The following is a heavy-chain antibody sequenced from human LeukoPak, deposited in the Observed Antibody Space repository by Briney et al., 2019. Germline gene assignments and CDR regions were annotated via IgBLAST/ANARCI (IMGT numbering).Heavy chain of an antibody. D-gene: IGHD3-10*02. J-gene: IGHJ6*04. CDR2: ISSSSSYI. Sequence: GGSLRLSCAASGFSFSSYSMNWVRQAPGKGLEWVSSISSSSSYIYYVDSVKGRFTISRDNAKDSLYLQMNSLRAEDTAVYYCAELGITMIGGVWGKGTTVTISS. CDR1: GFSFSSYS. CDR3: AELGITMIGGV. V-gene: IGHV3-21*01.